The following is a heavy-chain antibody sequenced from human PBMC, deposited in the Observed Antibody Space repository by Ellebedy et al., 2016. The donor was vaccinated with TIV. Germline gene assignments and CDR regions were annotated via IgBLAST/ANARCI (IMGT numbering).Heavy chain of an antibody. CDR1: GFTFTSYA. CDR3: AKATSGGYYYFDY. V-gene: IGHV3-23*01. D-gene: IGHD1-26*01. J-gene: IGHJ4*02. CDR2: VSGSGSNT. Sequence: PGGSLRLSCAASGFTFTSYAMGWVRQAPGKGLAWVSTVSGSGSNTYYADSVKGRFTISRDNSKNTRYLQMNSLRAEDTAVYYCAKATSGGYYYFDYWGQGTLVTVSS.